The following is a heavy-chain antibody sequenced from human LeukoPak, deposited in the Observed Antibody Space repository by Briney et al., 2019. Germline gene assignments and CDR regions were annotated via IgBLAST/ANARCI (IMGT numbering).Heavy chain of an antibody. CDR3: ARDWCSGGSCYSYYY. D-gene: IGHD2-15*01. J-gene: IGHJ4*02. CDR1: GYTLTSYY. V-gene: IGHV1-46*01. CDR2: INPSGGST. Sequence: ASVKVSCKASGYTLTSYYMHWVRQAPGQGLEWMGIINPSGGSTSYAQKFQGRVTMTRDTSTSTVYMELSSLRSEDTAVYYCARDWCSGGSCYSYYYWGQGTLVTVSS.